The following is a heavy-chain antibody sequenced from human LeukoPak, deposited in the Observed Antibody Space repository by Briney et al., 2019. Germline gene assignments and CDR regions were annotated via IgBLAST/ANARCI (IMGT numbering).Heavy chain of an antibody. CDR3: ARGKGTPKRYYYGMDV. CDR2: ISGSGGST. CDR1: GFTFSSYA. V-gene: IGHV3-23*01. J-gene: IGHJ6*02. Sequence: GGSLRLSRAASGFTFSSYAMSWVRQAPGKGLEWVSAISGSGGSTYYADSVKGRFTISRDNAKNSLYLQMNSLRAEDTAVYYCARGKGTPKRYYYGMDVWGQGTTVTVSS.